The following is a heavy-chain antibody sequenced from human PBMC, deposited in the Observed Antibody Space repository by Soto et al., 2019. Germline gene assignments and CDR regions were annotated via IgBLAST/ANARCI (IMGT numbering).Heavy chain of an antibody. CDR1: GYTFTSYY. Sequence: ASVKVSCKASGYTFTSYYMHCVRQAPGQGLEWMGIINPGGGSTSYAQKFQGRVTMTRDTSTSTVYMELSSLRSEDTAVYYCALGVGSPDSQLWGQGTLVTVSS. J-gene: IGHJ4*02. V-gene: IGHV1-46*01. CDR2: INPGGGST. D-gene: IGHD3-16*01. CDR3: ALGVGSPDSQL.